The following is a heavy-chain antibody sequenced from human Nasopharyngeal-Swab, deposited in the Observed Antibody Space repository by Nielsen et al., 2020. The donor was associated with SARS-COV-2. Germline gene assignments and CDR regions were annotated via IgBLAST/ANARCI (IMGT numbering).Heavy chain of an antibody. CDR1: GFSFSTYT. V-gene: IGHV3-21*01. J-gene: IGHJ4*02. CDR3: LRGDRRDY. CDR2: ISSDSGAK. Sequence: GGSLRLSCAASGFSFSTYTMNWVRQAPGKGPEWLSSISSDSGAKYHADSVKGRFTISRDNAKNSLYLEMNSLRAEDTAVYYCLRGDRRDYWGPGTLVSVSS. D-gene: IGHD3-22*01.